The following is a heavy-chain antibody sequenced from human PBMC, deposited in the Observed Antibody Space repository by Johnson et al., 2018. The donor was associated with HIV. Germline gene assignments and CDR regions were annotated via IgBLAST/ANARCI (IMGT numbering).Heavy chain of an antibody. D-gene: IGHD3-10*01. CDR1: GFTFSSYA. CDR2: ISYDGSNK. J-gene: IGHJ3*01. CDR3: ATLWFGEVSVYDAFDV. Sequence: QVQLVESGGGVVQPGRSLRLSCAASGFTFSSYAMHWVRQAPGKGLEWVAVISYDGSNKYYADSVKGRFTISSDNSKNTLYLQMNSLRPEDSAVYYCATLWFGEVSVYDAFDVWGQGTMVTVSS. V-gene: IGHV3-30-3*01.